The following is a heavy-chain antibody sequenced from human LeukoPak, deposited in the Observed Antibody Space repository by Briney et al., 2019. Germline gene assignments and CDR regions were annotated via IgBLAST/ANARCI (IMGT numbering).Heavy chain of an antibody. CDR1: GFTFSTYS. CDR3: ARFRTWGDKAFDY. V-gene: IGHV3-48*01. D-gene: IGHD2-21*02. CDR2: ISSSTSTI. J-gene: IGHJ4*02. Sequence: GGSLRLSCAASGFTFSTYSMNWVRQAPGKGLEWVSYISSSTSTIYYADSVKGRFTISRDSAKNSLCLQMNSLRAEDTAVYYCARFRTWGDKAFDYWGQGTLVTVSS.